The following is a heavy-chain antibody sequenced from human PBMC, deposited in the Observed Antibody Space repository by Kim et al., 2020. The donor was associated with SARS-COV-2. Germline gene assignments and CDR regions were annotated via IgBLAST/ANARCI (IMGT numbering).Heavy chain of an antibody. CDR2: ISYDGSNK. CDR3: AKDHTTTVNTPDYYYYG. D-gene: IGHD4-17*01. J-gene: IGHJ6*01. Sequence: GGSLRLSCAASGFTFSSYGMHWVRQAPGKGLEWVAVISYDGSNKYYADSVKGRFTISRDNSKNTLYLQMNSLRAEDTAVYYCAKDHTTTVNTPDYYYYG. CDR1: GFTFSSYG. V-gene: IGHV3-30*18.